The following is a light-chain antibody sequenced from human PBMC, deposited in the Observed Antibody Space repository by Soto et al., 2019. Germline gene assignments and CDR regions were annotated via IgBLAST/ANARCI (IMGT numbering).Light chain of an antibody. CDR2: KAS. Sequence: DIQMTQSPSTLSASVGDRVTITCRASQSISSWLAWYQQKPGKAPKLLIYKASSLESGVPSRFSGCGSGTVFTLTISSLQPEDFATYYCQQTSSPPQTFGGGTKVDIK. J-gene: IGKJ4*01. V-gene: IGKV1-5*03. CDR3: QQTSSPPQT. CDR1: QSISSW.